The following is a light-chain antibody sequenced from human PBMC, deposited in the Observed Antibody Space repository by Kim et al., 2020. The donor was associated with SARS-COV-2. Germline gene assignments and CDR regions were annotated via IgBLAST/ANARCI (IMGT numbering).Light chain of an antibody. CDR3: CSYARSGTLV. CDR1: SSGIGNYNL. J-gene: IGLJ3*02. CDR2: EVN. V-gene: IGLV2-23*02. Sequence: QSVVTQPASVSGSPGQSITISCTGTSSGIGNYNLVSWYQQHPGKAPKLMIYEVNKWPSGVSHRFSGSKSGTTASLTISGLQAEDEADYYFCSYARSGTLVFGGGTQLTVL.